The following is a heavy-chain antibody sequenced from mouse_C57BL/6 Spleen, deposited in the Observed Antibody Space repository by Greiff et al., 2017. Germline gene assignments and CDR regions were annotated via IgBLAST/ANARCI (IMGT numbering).Heavy chain of an antibody. V-gene: IGHV1-80*01. CDR3: AHYGYDGPGFAY. Sequence: QVQLKESGAELVKPGASVKISCKASGYAFSSYWMNWVKQRPGKGLEWIGQIYPGDGDTNYNGKFKGKATLTADKSSSTAYMQLSSLTSEDSAVYFCAHYGYDGPGFAYWGQGTLVTVSA. CDR1: GYAFSSYW. J-gene: IGHJ3*01. D-gene: IGHD2-2*01. CDR2: IYPGDGDT.